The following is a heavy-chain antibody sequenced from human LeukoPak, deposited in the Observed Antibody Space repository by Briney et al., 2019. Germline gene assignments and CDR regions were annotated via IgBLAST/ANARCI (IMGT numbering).Heavy chain of an antibody. CDR2: ISGSGGST. Sequence: PGGSLRLSCAASGFPFSRYAMSWGRQAKGKGVEWGSAISGSGGSTYNGDSGKGRFTMSRDNSKTTLYLQMNSLTAEDTAVYYCAKGYCSSTSCYTFAGVCGKGTTVTVSS. CDR3: AKGYCSSTSCYTFAGV. V-gene: IGHV3-23*01. J-gene: IGHJ6*04. D-gene: IGHD2-2*02. CDR1: GFPFSRYA.